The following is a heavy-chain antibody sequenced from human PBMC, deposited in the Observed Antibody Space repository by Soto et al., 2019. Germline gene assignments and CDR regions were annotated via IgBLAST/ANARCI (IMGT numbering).Heavy chain of an antibody. D-gene: IGHD6-6*01. Sequence: QVQLVESGGGVVQPGRSLRLSCAASGFTFSSYGMHWVRQAPGKGLEWVAVIWYDGSNKYYADSVKGRFTISRDNSKNTLYLKMNSMRAEDTAVYYCARGDRVSGSSSLQPNYYYYYGMDVWGQGTTVTVSS. CDR3: ARGDRVSGSSSLQPNYYYYYGMDV. CDR1: GFTFSSYG. J-gene: IGHJ6*02. V-gene: IGHV3-33*01. CDR2: IWYDGSNK.